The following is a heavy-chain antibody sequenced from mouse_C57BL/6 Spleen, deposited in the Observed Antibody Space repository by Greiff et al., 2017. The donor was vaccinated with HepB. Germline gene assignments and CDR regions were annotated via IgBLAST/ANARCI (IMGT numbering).Heavy chain of an antibody. V-gene: IGHV3-6*01. D-gene: IGHD2-2*01. CDR1: GYSITSGYY. CDR2: ISYDGSN. CDR3: ASLYGYLAWFAY. Sequence: EVQLVESGPGLVKPSQSLSLTCSVTGYSITSGYYWNWIRQFPGNKLEWMGYISYDGSNNYNPSLKNRISITRDTSKNQFFLKLNSVTTEDTATYYCASLYGYLAWFAYWGQGTLVTVSA. J-gene: IGHJ3*01.